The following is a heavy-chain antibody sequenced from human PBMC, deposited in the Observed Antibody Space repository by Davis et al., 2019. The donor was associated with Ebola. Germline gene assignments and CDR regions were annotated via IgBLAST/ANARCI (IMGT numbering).Heavy chain of an antibody. J-gene: IGHJ6*02. CDR1: GFTFTSSA. Sequence: SVKVSCKASGFTFTSSAVQWVRQPRGQRLEWIGWIVVGSGNTNYAQKFQERVTITRDMSTSTAYMELSSLRSEDTAVYYCAAGTAYSSGSMDVWGQGTTVTVSS. CDR2: IVVGSGNT. CDR3: AAGTAYSSGSMDV. D-gene: IGHD6-25*01. V-gene: IGHV1-58*01.